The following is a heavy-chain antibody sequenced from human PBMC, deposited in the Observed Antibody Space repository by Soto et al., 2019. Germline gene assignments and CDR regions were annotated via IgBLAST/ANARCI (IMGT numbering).Heavy chain of an antibody. D-gene: IGHD4-17*01. CDR3: AREGYPDSYMTTVTTSNYYYGMDV. CDR2: IIPIFGTA. V-gene: IGHV1-69*06. CDR1: GGTFSSYA. Sequence: QVQLVQSGAEVKKPGSSVKVSCKASGGTFSSYAISWVRQAPGQGLEWMGGIIPIFGTANYAQKFQGRVTITSDKSTSTAYMELNSLRPEDTAVYYCAREGYPDSYMTTVTTSNYYYGMDVWGQGTTVTVSS. J-gene: IGHJ6*02.